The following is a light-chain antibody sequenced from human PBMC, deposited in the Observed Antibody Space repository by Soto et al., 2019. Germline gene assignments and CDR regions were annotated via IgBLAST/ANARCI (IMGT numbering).Light chain of an antibody. J-gene: IGLJ2*01. CDR2: DVS. CDR1: SSDVGGYKY. V-gene: IGLV2-11*01. CDR3: CSYAGSYTVL. Sequence: QSALTQPRSVSGSPGQSVTISCTGTSSDVGGYKYVSWYQQHPGKVPNLIIYDVSERPSGVPDRFSGSKSGNTASLSISGLLAEDEADNYCCSYAGSYTVLFGGGTKVTVL.